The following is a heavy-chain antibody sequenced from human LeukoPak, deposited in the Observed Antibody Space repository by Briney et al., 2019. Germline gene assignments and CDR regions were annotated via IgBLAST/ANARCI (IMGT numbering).Heavy chain of an antibody. V-gene: IGHV1-46*01. CDR1: GYTFTSYY. D-gene: IGHD2-15*01. Sequence: ASVKVSCKASGYTFTSYYMHWVRQAPGQGLEWMGIINPSGGSTSYAQKFQGRVTMTGDTSTSTVYMELSSLRSEDTAVYYCARAKVYCSGGSCYLFTFDYWGQGTLVTVSS. CDR3: ARAKVYCSGGSCYLFTFDY. J-gene: IGHJ4*02. CDR2: INPSGGST.